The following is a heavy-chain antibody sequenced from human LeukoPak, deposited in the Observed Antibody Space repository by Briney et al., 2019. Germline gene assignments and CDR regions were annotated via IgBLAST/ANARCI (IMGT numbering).Heavy chain of an antibody. CDR3: AKHPYDFWSGYYFGEGDYFDY. CDR2: ISWNSGSI. J-gene: IGHJ4*02. V-gene: IGHV3-9*01. D-gene: IGHD3-3*01. CDR1: GFTFDDYA. Sequence: GRSLRLSCAASGFTFDDYAMHWVRQAPGKGLEWVSGISWNSGSIGYADSVKGRFTISRDNAKNSLYLQMNSLRAEDTAVYYCAKHPYDFWSGYYFGEGDYFDYWGQGTLVTVSS.